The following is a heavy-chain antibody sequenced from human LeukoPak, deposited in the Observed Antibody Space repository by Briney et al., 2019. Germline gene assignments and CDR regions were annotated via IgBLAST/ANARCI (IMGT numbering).Heavy chain of an antibody. CDR3: ARESPYYYDSSDYSGEPDY. D-gene: IGHD3-22*01. CDR1: GYTFTSYA. V-gene: IGHV7-4-1*02. CDR2: INTNTGNP. J-gene: IGHJ4*02. Sequence: ASVKVSCKASGYTFTSYAMNWVRQTPGQGLEWMGWINTNTGNPTYAQGFTGRFVFSLDTSVSTAYLQISSLKAEDTAVYYCARESPYYYDSSDYSGEPDYWGQGTLVTVSS.